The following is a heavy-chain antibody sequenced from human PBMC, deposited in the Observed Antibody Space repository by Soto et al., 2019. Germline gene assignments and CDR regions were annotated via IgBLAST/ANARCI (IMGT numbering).Heavy chain of an antibody. CDR1: GGSISSGDYY. V-gene: IGHV4-31*03. Sequence: SETLSLTCTVFGGSISSGDYYWSWIRQHPGKGLEWIGYIYYSGSTYYNPSLKSRVTISVDTSKNQFSLKLSSVTAADTAVYYCARAGGLGAVAVDYWGQGTLVTVSS. CDR3: ARAGGLGAVAVDY. CDR2: IYYSGST. J-gene: IGHJ4*02. D-gene: IGHD6-19*01.